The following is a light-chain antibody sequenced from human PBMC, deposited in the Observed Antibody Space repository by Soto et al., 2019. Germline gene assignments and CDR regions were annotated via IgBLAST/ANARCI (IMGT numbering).Light chain of an antibody. CDR1: QRVSSSY. Sequence: VARDSPCPLSLSPRARPALSCRASQRVSSSYLAWYQQKPGQAPRFLIYGASNRATGIPDRFSGSGSGTDFTLTISRLEPEDFAVYYCQQYGSSGTFGQGTKVAIK. J-gene: IGKJ1*01. CDR2: GAS. V-gene: IGKV3-20*01. CDR3: QQYGSSGT.